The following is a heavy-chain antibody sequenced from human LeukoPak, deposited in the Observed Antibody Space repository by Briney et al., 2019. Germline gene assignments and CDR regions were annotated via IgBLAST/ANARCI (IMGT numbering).Heavy chain of an antibody. D-gene: IGHD5-18*01. V-gene: IGHV1-24*01. CDR3: ATQRGYSYGYDGRAYYFDY. Sequence: ASVKVSCKVSGYTLTELSMHWVRQAPGKGREWMGGFDPEDGETIYAQKFQGRVTMTEDTSTDTAYMELSSLRSEDTAVYYCATQRGYSYGYDGRAYYFDYWGQGTLVTVSS. J-gene: IGHJ4*02. CDR2: FDPEDGET. CDR1: GYTLTELS.